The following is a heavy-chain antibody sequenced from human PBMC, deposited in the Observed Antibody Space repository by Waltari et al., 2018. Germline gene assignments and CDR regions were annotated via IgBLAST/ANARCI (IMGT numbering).Heavy chain of an antibody. V-gene: IGHV4-38-2*02. J-gene: IGHJ4*02. Sequence: QVQLQESGPGLVKPSETLSLTCTVSGYSISSGYYWGWIRQPPGKGLEWIGSIYHSGSTYYNPSLKSRVTISVDTSKNQFSLKLSSVTAADTAVYYCAREADLVGDYWGQGTLVTVSS. CDR1: GYSISSGYY. CDR3: AREADLVGDY. D-gene: IGHD2-8*02. CDR2: IYHSGST.